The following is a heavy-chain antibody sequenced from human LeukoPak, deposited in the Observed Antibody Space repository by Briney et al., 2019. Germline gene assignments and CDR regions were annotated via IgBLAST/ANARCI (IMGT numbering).Heavy chain of an antibody. J-gene: IGHJ6*04. Sequence: GGSLRLSCAASGFTFDDYAMHWVRQAPGKGLEWVSGISWNSGSIGYADSVKGRFTISRDNAKNSLYLQMNSLRAEDTAVYYCAKEIDIVVVPAADPFYYYYGMDVWGKGTTVTVSS. CDR3: AKEIDIVVVPAADPFYYYYGMDV. V-gene: IGHV3-9*01. D-gene: IGHD2-2*01. CDR1: GFTFDDYA. CDR2: ISWNSGSI.